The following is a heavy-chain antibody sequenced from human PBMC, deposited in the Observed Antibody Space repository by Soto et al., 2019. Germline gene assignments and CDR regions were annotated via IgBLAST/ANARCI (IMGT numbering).Heavy chain of an antibody. CDR2: IKEDGSDK. CDR3: VRDMDV. V-gene: IGHV3-7*03. CDR1: RFTFSRYW. Sequence: PGGSLSLSCAASRFTFSRYWMSWVRQAPGKGLEWVANIKEDGSDKYYVDSVKGRFTISRDNAKNSLYLQMNSLRAEDTAVYYCVRDMDVWGQGTTVTVSS. J-gene: IGHJ6*02.